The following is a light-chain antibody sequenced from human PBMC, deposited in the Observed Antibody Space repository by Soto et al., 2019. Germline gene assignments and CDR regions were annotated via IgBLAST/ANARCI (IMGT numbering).Light chain of an antibody. Sequence: DIQRTQYTSTLSASVGDRVTITCRASQSISDWLAWFQLKPGKAPKLLIYDASSLESGVPSRFSGSGSGTEFTLTISSLQPDDFATYYCQQYNNYSTFGQGTKVDIK. J-gene: IGKJ1*01. CDR3: QQYNNYST. V-gene: IGKV1-5*01. CDR2: DAS. CDR1: QSISDW.